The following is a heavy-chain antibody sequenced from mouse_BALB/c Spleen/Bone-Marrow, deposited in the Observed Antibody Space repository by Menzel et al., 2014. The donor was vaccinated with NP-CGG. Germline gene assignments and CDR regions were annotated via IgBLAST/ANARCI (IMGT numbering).Heavy chain of an antibody. V-gene: IGHV3-1*02. J-gene: IGHJ4*01. CDR3: ARYQLRRYAIDY. CDR2: IHHSGST. Sequence: EVHLEQSGPDLVKPSHSVSLTCTATGYSFTSCYICYWIRQLPGNQLELIGFIHHSGSTNYNPTFKSRTSITRDTSKNQYFLQLNSVTTEDTASYYGARYQLRRYAIDYWGQGTPVTVSS. CDR1: GYSFTSCYI. D-gene: IGHD2-12*01.